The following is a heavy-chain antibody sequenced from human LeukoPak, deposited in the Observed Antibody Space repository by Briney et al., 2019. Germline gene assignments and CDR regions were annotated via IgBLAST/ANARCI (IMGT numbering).Heavy chain of an antibody. D-gene: IGHD3-22*01. J-gene: IGHJ4*02. Sequence: PGGSLRLSCAASGFTFSKYAMTWVRQALGKGLEWVSGISVSGGSTNYADSVKGRFTISRDISKNTLYLQMNSLRAEDTAVYYCAKSNYFDSGGYYFFDYWGQGTLVTVSS. CDR2: ISVSGGST. CDR3: AKSNYFDSGGYYFFDY. V-gene: IGHV3-23*01. CDR1: GFTFSKYA.